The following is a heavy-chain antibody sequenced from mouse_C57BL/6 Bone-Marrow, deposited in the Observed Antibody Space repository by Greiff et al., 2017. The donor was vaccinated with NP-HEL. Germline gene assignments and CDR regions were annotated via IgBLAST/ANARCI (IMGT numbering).Heavy chain of an antibody. CDR2: IHPNSGST. V-gene: IGHV1-64*01. J-gene: IGHJ4*01. CDR3: ARLLRHYYAMDY. CDR1: GYTFTSYW. Sequence: QVQLQQPGAELVKPGASGKLSCKASGYTFTSYWMHWVKQRPGQGLEWIGMIHPNSGSTNYNEKFKSKATLTVDKSSSTAYMQLSSLTSEDSAVYYCARLLRHYYAMDYWGQGTSVTVSS. D-gene: IGHD1-2*01.